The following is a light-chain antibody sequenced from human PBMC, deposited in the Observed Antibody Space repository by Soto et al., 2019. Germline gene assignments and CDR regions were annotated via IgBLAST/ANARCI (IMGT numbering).Light chain of an antibody. Sequence: QSALTQPPSASGSPGQSVTISCTGTSSDVGAYNYVSWYLQYPGKAPKLMIYDVYKRPSGVPDRFSGSKSGNTASLTVSGLQAEDEADYYCSSYAVNNKVVFGGGTKVTVL. J-gene: IGLJ2*01. CDR1: SSDVGAYNY. CDR2: DVY. CDR3: SSYAVNNKVV. V-gene: IGLV2-8*01.